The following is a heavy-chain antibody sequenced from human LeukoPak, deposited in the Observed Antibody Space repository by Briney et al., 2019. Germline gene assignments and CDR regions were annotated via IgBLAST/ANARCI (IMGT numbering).Heavy chain of an antibody. J-gene: IGHJ4*02. V-gene: IGHV4-59*08. CDR1: GGSFSGYY. CDR3: ARQWSSFYDILTGYYMFDY. CDR2: IYYSGST. D-gene: IGHD3-9*01. Sequence: SETLSLTCAVYGGSFSGYYWSWIRQPPGKGLEWIGYIYYSGSTNYNPSLKSRVTISVDTSKNQFSLKLSSVTAADTAVYYCARQWSSFYDILTGYYMFDYWGQGTLVTVSS.